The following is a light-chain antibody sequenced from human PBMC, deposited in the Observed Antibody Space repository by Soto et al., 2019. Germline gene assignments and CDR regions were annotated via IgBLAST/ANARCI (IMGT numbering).Light chain of an antibody. CDR2: DDN. CDR1: SSNIGGNS. CDR3: GSWDSSLSAYV. J-gene: IGLJ1*01. Sequence: QSVLTQPPSVSAAPGQKVTISCSGSSSNIGGNSVSWYQQLPGTAPKLLIYDDNKRPSGIPDRFSGSKSGTSATLGITGFQTGDEAYYYCGSWDSSLSAYVVGPGTKFTVL. V-gene: IGLV1-51*01.